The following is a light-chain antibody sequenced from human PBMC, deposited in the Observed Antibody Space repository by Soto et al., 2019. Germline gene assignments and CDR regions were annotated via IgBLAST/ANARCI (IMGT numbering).Light chain of an antibody. Sequence: DIQMTQSKSSLSASVGDRVTITCRASQSISSYLNWYQQKPGKAPKLLIYAASSLQSGVPSRFSGSGSGTDFTLTISSLQPEDFATYYCQHIWTFGQGTKVDI. J-gene: IGKJ1*01. CDR3: QHIWT. V-gene: IGKV1-39*01. CDR1: QSISSY. CDR2: AAS.